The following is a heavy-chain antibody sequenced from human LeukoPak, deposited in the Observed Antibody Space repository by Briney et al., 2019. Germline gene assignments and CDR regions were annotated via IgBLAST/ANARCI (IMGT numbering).Heavy chain of an antibody. D-gene: IGHD5-12*01. CDR3: ARGPSGYPNT. V-gene: IGHV3-66*01. J-gene: IGHJ4*02. CDR2: IYSGGST. Sequence: GGSLRLSCAASEFSVGSNYMTWVRQAPGKGLEWVSLIYSGGSTYYADSVKGRFTISRDNSKNTLYLQMNSLRAEDTAVYYCARGPSGYPNTGGQGTLVTVSS. CDR1: EFSVGSNY.